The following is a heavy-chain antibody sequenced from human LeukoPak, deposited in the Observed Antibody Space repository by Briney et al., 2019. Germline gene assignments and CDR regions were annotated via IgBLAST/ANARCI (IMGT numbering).Heavy chain of an antibody. CDR3: ARDRAGTTMRNWFDP. CDR2: ISSSGRNI. CDR1: GFTFSDYY. Sequence: GGALRLSCAASGFTFSDYYMSWIREAPGKGLDWVSYISSSGRNIYYADSVKGRFTISMDNAKNSLYLQMNSLRAEDTAVYYCARDRAGTTMRNWFDPWGQGTLVTVSS. D-gene: IGHD1-7*01. J-gene: IGHJ5*02. V-gene: IGHV3-11*01.